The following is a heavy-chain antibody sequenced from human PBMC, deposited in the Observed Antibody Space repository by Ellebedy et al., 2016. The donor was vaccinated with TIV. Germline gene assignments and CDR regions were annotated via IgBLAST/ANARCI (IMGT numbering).Heavy chain of an antibody. CDR2: VYSSGPT. D-gene: IGHD5-18*01. V-gene: IGHV4-4*07. CDR1: GGSIGNYY. J-gene: IGHJ5*02. CDR3: VRDYTHMVTTWFDP. Sequence: MPSETLSLPCSVSGGSIGNYYWTWIRQLAGKGLEWIGRVYSSGPTNYNPSLKGRVTMSVDTPKNEISLKLRSVTAADTAVYYCVRDYTHMVTTWFDPWGQGTLVTVSS.